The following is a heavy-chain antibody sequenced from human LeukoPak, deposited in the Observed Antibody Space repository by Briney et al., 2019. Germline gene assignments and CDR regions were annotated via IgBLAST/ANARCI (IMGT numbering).Heavy chain of an antibody. D-gene: IGHD5-12*01. CDR1: GFTLSAYW. CDR3: TRDWRNLGYDY. CDR2: IEGDGNRI. V-gene: IGHV3-74*01. Sequence: LGGSLRLSCAASGFTLSAYWMHWVRQAPGKGLMWVSRIEGDGNRITYADSVKGRFTISRDNAKNTLYLQMNSLRAEDTAVYYCTRDWRNLGYDYWGQGTLVTVSS. J-gene: IGHJ4*02.